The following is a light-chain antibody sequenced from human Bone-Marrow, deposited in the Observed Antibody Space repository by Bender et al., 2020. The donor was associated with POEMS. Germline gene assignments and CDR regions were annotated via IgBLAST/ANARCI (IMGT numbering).Light chain of an antibody. V-gene: IGLV1-44*01. CDR2: NNN. J-gene: IGLJ3*02. CDR1: SSNIGRNP. CDR3: AVWDDSLNGWV. Sequence: QSVLTQPPSASGTPGQRVTMSCSGTSSNIGRNPVNWYKQVPGTAPKLLIFNNNQRPSGVPDRFSGSKSGTSASLDISGLQSEDEADYYCAVWDDSLNGWVFGGGTKLTVL.